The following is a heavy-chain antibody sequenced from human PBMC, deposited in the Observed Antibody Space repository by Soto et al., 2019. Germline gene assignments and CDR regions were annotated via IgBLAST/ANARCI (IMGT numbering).Heavy chain of an antibody. CDR2: ISYDGSNK. J-gene: IGHJ3*02. CDR3: ARGIETANDAFDI. Sequence: PGGSLRLSCAASGFTFSSYAMHWVRQAPGKGLEWVAVISYDGSNKYYADSVKGRFTISRDNSKNTLYLQMNSLRAEDTAVYYCARGIETANDAFDIWGQGTMVTVSS. V-gene: IGHV3-30-3*01. CDR1: GFTFSSYA. D-gene: IGHD2-21*02.